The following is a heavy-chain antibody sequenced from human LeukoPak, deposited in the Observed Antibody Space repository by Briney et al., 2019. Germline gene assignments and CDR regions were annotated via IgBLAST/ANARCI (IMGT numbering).Heavy chain of an antibody. CDR2: IIEKGNA. V-gene: IGHV4-34*01. D-gene: IGHD3-10*01. J-gene: IGHJ2*01. CDR1: GGSFSSYP. CDR3: ARGYYPPRWYFDL. Sequence: SETLSLTCALYGGSFSSYPWSWTWIRQTPEKGLEWIGEIIEKGNANYNPSLKSRVTIDLDTSKNQFSLKLTSMTAADTAMYYCARGYYPPRWYFDLWGRGTLVTVSS.